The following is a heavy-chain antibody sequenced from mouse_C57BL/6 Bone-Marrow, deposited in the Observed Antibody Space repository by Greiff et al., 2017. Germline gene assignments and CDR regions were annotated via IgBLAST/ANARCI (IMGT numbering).Heavy chain of an antibody. V-gene: IGHV2-9-1*01. D-gene: IGHD2-3*01. CDR2: IWTGGGT. CDR1: GFSLTSYA. Sequence: QVQLKESGPGLVAPSQSLSITCTVSGFSLTSYAISWVRQPPGKGLEWLGVIWTGGGTNYNSALKSRLSISKDKSKSQVFLKMNSLQTDDTARYYCARIYDGYYEGYFDYWGQGTTLTVSS. CDR3: ARIYDGYYEGYFDY. J-gene: IGHJ2*01.